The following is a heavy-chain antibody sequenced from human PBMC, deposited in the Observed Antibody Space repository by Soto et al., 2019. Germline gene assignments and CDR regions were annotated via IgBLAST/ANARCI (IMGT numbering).Heavy chain of an antibody. CDR2: IKSKTDGGTT. J-gene: IGHJ4*02. CDR1: GFTFSNAW. D-gene: IGHD6-19*01. V-gene: IGHV3-15*07. Sequence: GGSLRLSCAASGFTFSNAWMNWVRQAPGKGLEWVGRIKSKTDGGTTDYAAPVKGRFTVSRDDSKNTLYLQMNSLKTEDTAVYYCTAAYSSGWYRLDYWGQGTLVTVSS. CDR3: TAAYSSGWYRLDY.